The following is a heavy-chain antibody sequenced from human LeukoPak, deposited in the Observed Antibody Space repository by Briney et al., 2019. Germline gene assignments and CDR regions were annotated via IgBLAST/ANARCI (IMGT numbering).Heavy chain of an antibody. J-gene: IGHJ4*02. CDR3: ARELREYQPDFDY. CDR2: ITTSDGNT. CDR1: GFTFSSYT. Sequence: PGGSLRLSCAASGFTFSSYTMSWVRQAPGKGLEWVSTITTSDGNTYYADSVKGRFTVSRDNSKNTLYLQMNSLRAEDTAVYYCARELREYQPDFDYWGQGTLVTVSS. V-gene: IGHV3-23*01. D-gene: IGHD2-2*01.